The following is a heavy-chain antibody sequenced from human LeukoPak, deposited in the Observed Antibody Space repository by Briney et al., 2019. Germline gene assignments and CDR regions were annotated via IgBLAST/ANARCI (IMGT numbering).Heavy chain of an antibody. J-gene: IGHJ4*02. CDR1: GFTFSNAW. CDR2: IRSETDGGTT. V-gene: IGHV3-15*01. Sequence: GGSLRLSCAASGFTFSNAWMSWVRQAPGKGLEWVGHIRSETDGGTTDYAAPVKGRFTISRDDSKNTVYLQMNSLKTEDTGVYYCATGGYYFDYWGQGTLVTVSS. CDR3: ATGGYYFDY.